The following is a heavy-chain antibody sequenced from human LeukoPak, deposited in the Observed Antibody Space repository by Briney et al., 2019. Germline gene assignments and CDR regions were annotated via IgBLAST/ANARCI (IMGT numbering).Heavy chain of an antibody. CDR3: ARGHGSGASEGFDP. D-gene: IGHD2-15*01. CDR2: IIPIFGTA. Sequence: ASVKVSCKASGGTFSSYAISWVRQAPGQGLEWMGGIIPIFGTANYAQKFQGRVTITADKSTSTAYMELSSLRSEDTAVYYCARGHGSGASEGFDPWGQGTLVTVSS. J-gene: IGHJ5*02. CDR1: GGTFSSYA. V-gene: IGHV1-69*06.